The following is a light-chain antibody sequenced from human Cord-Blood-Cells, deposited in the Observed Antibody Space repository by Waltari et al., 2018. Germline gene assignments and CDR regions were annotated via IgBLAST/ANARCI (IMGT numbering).Light chain of an antibody. CDR2: GAS. V-gene: IGKV3-15*01. CDR1: QSVSSN. J-gene: IGKJ4*01. Sequence: EIVMTQSPATLSVSPGERATLSCRASQSVSSNLAWYQQKPGQAPRLLIYGASTRATGIPARVSGSGSGTEFTLTISSLQSEDFAVYYCQQYNNWPLTFSGGTKVEIK. CDR3: QQYNNWPLT.